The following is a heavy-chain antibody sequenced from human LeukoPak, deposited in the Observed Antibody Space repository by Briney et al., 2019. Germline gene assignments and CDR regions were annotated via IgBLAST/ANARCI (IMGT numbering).Heavy chain of an antibody. V-gene: IGHV3-48*04. J-gene: IGHJ4*02. CDR1: GFTLSSYS. CDR2: ISSASGSI. D-gene: IGHD6-19*01. CDR3: ARVYSSGWSLPFEY. Sequence: GGSLRLSCAASGFTLSSYSMNWVRQAPGKGLEWVSYISSASGSIYYADSVKGRFTISRDNAKNTLYLQMSSLRAEDTAIYYCARVYSSGWSLPFEYWGQGTLVTVSS.